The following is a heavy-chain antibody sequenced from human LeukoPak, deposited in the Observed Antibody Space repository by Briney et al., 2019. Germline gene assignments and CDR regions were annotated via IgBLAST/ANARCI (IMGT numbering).Heavy chain of an antibody. Sequence: ASVKVSCKASGYTFTSYDINWVRQATGQGLEWMGWMNPNSGNTGYAQKFQGRVTMTRNTSISTAYMELSSLRSEDTAVYYCARGPNGDLEYYYYYYGMDVWGQGTTVTVSS. CDR3: ARGPNGDLEYYYYYYGMDV. D-gene: IGHD4-17*01. J-gene: IGHJ6*02. V-gene: IGHV1-8*01. CDR1: GYTFTSYD. CDR2: MNPNSGNT.